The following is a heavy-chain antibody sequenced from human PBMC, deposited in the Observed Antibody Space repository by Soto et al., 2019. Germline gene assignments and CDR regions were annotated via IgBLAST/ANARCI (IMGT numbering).Heavy chain of an antibody. V-gene: IGHV1-2*04. CDR2: INPNSGGT. CDR1: GYTFTGYY. J-gene: IGHJ6*02. CDR3: ARGGDGSSSSYGMDV. D-gene: IGHD6-6*01. Sequence: ASVKVSCKASGYTFTGYYMHWVRQAPGQGLEWMGWINPNSGGTNYAQKFQGWVTMTRDTSISTAYMELSRLRSDDTAVYYCARGGDGSSSSYGMDVWGQESKVTVAS.